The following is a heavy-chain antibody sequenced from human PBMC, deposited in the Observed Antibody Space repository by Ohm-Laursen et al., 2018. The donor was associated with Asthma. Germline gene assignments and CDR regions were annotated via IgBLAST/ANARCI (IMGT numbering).Heavy chain of an antibody. D-gene: IGHD3-9*01. CDR1: GGSVSGYY. V-gene: IGHV4-59*02. J-gene: IGHJ5*02. CDR3: ARLDWALSVFDL. Sequence: SDTLSLTCPVSGGSVSGYYWSWIQQPPGRGLEWIAYMHSSGGANYNPSLQSRVALSVDTSNNRVSLRLSFVTAADTALYFCARLDWALSVFDLWGQGALVTVAS. CDR2: MHSSGGA.